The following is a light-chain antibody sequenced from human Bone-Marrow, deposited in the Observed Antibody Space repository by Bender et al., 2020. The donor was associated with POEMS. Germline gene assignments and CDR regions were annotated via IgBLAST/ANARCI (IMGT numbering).Light chain of an antibody. CDR1: SSDVGGYNY. Sequence: QSALTQPPSASGSPGQSVIISCTGTSSDVGGYNYVSWYQQHPGKAPKLMIYEVSKRPSGVPDRFSGSKSGSTASLTVSGLQAGDEADYYCAVWDDSLNGWVFGGGTKLTVL. J-gene: IGLJ3*02. CDR3: AVWDDSLNGWV. V-gene: IGLV2-8*01. CDR2: EVS.